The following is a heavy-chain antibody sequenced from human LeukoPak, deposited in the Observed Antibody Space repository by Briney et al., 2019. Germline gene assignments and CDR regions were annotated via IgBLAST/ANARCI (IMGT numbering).Heavy chain of an antibody. CDR3: ARLSSSGADS. V-gene: IGHV5-51*01. CDR1: GYIFTSNW. Sequence: PGESLKIPCKGSGYIFTSNWIAWVRQRPGKGLEWMGIIFPADSDTTYSPSFQGQVTISADKSISTAYLQWSSLKASDTAMYFCARLSSSGADSWGQGTLVTVSS. CDR2: IFPADSDT. J-gene: IGHJ1*01. D-gene: IGHD6-6*01.